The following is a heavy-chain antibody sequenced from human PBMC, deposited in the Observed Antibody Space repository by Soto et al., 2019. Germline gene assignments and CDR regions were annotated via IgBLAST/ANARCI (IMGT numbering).Heavy chain of an antibody. CDR3: ARHEPGYCSGGSCPEYFQH. CDR2: IYYSGST. Sequence: SETLSLTCTVSDGSISSSSDYWGWIRQPPGKGLEWIGSIYYSGSTYYNPSLKSRVTISVDTSKNQFSLKLSSVTAADTAVYYCARHEPGYCSGGSCPEYFQHWGQGTLVTVSS. D-gene: IGHD2-15*01. CDR1: DGSISSSSDY. V-gene: IGHV4-39*01. J-gene: IGHJ1*01.